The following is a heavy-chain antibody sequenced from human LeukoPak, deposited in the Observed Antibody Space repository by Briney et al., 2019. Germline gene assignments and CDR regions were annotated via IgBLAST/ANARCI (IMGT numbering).Heavy chain of an antibody. V-gene: IGHV3-21*01. CDR2: ISSSSSYI. CDR3: ARSRLWAPFDY. CDR1: GFTFSSYS. J-gene: IGHJ4*02. Sequence: GGSPRLSCAASGFTFSSYSMNWVRQAPGKGLEWVSSISSSSSYIYYADSVKGRFTISRDNAKNSLYLQMNSLRAEDTAVYYCARSRLWAPFDYWGQGTLVTVSS. D-gene: IGHD5-18*01.